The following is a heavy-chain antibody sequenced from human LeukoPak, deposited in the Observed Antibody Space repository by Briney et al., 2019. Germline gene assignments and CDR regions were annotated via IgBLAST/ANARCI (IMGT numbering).Heavy chain of an antibody. Sequence: PGGSLRLSCAASGFTFSSYAMSWVRQAPGKGLEWVSAISGSGGSTYYADSVKGRFTISRDNAKNSLYLQMNSLRAEDTAVYYCARGDFWKFDPWGQGTLVTVSS. CDR3: ARGDFWKFDP. V-gene: IGHV3-23*01. J-gene: IGHJ5*02. CDR2: ISGSGGST. CDR1: GFTFSSYA. D-gene: IGHD3-3*01.